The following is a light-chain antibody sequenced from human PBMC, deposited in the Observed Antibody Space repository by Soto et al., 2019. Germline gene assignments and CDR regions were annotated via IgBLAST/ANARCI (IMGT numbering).Light chain of an antibody. J-gene: IGKJ5*01. CDR2: KAS. Sequence: DIQMTQSPSTLSASVGDRVTITCRASQSIGIKLAWYQQRPGKAPKLLIYKASSLESGVPSRFSGSGSGTEFTLTISSLQPEDFAVYYCQQYNNWPITFGQGTRLETK. CDR1: QSIGIK. V-gene: IGKV1-5*03. CDR3: QQYNNWPIT.